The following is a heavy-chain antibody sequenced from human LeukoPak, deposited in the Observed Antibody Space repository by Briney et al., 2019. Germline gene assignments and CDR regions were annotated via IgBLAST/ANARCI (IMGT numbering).Heavy chain of an antibody. J-gene: IGHJ4*02. Sequence: GASVKVSCKASGYTFTGYNMHWVRQAPGQGLEWMGWINPNSGGTNYAQKFQGRVTMTRDTSISTAYMELSRLRSDDTAVYYCAKGDSSSVPQKGPDYWGQGTLVTVSS. CDR3: AKGDSSSVPQKGPDY. CDR1: GYTFTGYN. V-gene: IGHV1-2*02. D-gene: IGHD6-13*01. CDR2: INPNSGGT.